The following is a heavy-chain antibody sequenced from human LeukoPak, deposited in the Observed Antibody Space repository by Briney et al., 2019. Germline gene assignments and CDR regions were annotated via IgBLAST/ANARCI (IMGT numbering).Heavy chain of an antibody. CDR3: ARAGNVLVVTQKKKKPIDL. V-gene: IGHV4-34*01. CDR2: INHFGTK. Sequence: SETLSLTCGVYGGTFGGYYWTWIRQAPGEGPEWIGEINHFGTKNYSPSFKSRLTISVDTAKKEFSLNLRSVTAADTAVYYCARAGNVLVVTQKKKKPIDLWAQGTQVVVSS. CDR1: GGTFGGYY. D-gene: IGHD1-14*01. J-gene: IGHJ5*02.